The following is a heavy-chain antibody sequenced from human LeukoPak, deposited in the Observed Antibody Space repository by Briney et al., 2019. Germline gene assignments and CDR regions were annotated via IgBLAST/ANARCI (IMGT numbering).Heavy chain of an antibody. CDR3: ARSSGSYPQSLDY. V-gene: IGHV1-69*05. Sequence: SVKVSCKASGGTFSSYAISWVRQAPGQGLEWMGRIIPIFGTANYAQKFQGRGTITTDESTSTAYMELSSLRSEDTAVYYCARSSGSYPQSLDYWGQGTLVTVSS. J-gene: IGHJ4*02. D-gene: IGHD1-26*01. CDR2: IIPIFGTA. CDR1: GGTFSSYA.